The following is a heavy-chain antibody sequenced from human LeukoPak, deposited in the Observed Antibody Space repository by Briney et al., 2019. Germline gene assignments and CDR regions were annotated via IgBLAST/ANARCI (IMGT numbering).Heavy chain of an antibody. D-gene: IGHD3-10*01. CDR3: ARDPGYYGSGGNFDY. CDR1: GGSISSGSYY. CDR2: IYTSGST. V-gene: IGHV4-61*02. J-gene: IGHJ4*02. Sequence: SETLSLTCTVSGGSISSGSYYWSWIRQPAGKGLEWIGRIYTSGSTNYNPSLKSRVTISVDTSKNQFSLKLSSVTAADTAVYYCARDPGYYGSGGNFDYWGQGALVTVSS.